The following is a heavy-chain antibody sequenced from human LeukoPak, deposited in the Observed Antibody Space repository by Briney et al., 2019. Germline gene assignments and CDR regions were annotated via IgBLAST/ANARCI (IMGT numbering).Heavy chain of an antibody. J-gene: IGHJ4*02. Sequence: GGSLRLSCAASGFTFSSYSMNWVRQAPGKGLEWVSSISSSSSYIYYADSVKGRFTISRDNSKNTLYLQMNSLRAEDTAVYYCAREYSSGWYDYWGQGTLVTVSP. CDR2: ISSSSSYI. CDR1: GFTFSSYS. D-gene: IGHD6-19*01. CDR3: AREYSSGWYDY. V-gene: IGHV3-21*04.